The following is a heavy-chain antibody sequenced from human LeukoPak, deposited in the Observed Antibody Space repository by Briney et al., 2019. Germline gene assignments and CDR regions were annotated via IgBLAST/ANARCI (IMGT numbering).Heavy chain of an antibody. V-gene: IGHV4-59*11. J-gene: IGHJ6*03. Sequence: SETLSLTCTVSGVSINSHYWSWIRQPPGKGLEWIGFIYDSGSADYKSSLESRVTMTLDTSKNQFSLKLNSVTAADTAVYYCARVLQNYYHLDVWGKGTTVTVSS. CDR3: ARVLQNYYHLDV. D-gene: IGHD3-3*01. CDR2: IYDSGSA. CDR1: GVSINSHY.